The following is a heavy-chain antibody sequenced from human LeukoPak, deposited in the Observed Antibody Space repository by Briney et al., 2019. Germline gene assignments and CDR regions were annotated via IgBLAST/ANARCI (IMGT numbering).Heavy chain of an antibody. Sequence: ASVKVSCKASGGTFSSYTISWVRQAPGQGLEWMGRIIPILGIANYAQKFQGRVTITADKSTSTAYMELSSLRSEDTAVYYCARGQSTTGTSFGYWGQGTLVTVSS. J-gene: IGHJ4*02. CDR2: IIPILGIA. V-gene: IGHV1-69*02. CDR3: ARGQSTTGTSFGY. CDR1: GGTFSSYT. D-gene: IGHD1-1*01.